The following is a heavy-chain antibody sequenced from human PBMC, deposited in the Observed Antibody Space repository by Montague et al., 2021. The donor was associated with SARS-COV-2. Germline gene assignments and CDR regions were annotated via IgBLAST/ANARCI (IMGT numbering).Heavy chain of an antibody. Sequence: CAISGDSVSSHSAAWNWIRQSLSRGLEWLGRTYYRSKWYNDYAVSVKSRITINPDTSKNQFSLQLNSVTPEDTAVYYCARDTRIQLWFDRDYYYGMDVWGQGTTVTVSS. CDR2: TYYRSKWYN. J-gene: IGHJ6*02. D-gene: IGHD5-18*01. CDR1: GDSVSSHSAA. CDR3: ARDTRIQLWFDRDYYYGMDV. V-gene: IGHV6-1*01.